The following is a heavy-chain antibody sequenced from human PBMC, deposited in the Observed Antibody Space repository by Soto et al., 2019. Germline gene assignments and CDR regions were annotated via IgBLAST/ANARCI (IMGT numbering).Heavy chain of an antibody. V-gene: IGHV1-18*04. CDR1: GYTFTSYG. D-gene: IGHD6-13*01. Sequence: ASVKVSCKASGYTFTSYGISWVRQTPGQGLEWMGWISAYNGNTNYAQKLQGRVTMTTDTSTSTAYMELRSLRSDDTAVYYCARDSPGDSSSWSFDYWGQGTLVTVS. CDR3: ARDSPGDSSSWSFDY. CDR2: ISAYNGNT. J-gene: IGHJ4*02.